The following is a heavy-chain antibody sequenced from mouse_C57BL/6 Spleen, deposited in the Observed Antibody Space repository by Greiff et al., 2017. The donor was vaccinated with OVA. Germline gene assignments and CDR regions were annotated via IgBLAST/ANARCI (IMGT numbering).Heavy chain of an antibody. V-gene: IGHV6-3*01. Sequence: EVKVEESGGGLVQPGGSMKLSCVASGFTFSNYWMNWVRQSPEKGLEWVAQIRLKSDNYATHYAESVKGRFTISRDDSKSSVYLQMNNLRAEDTGIYYCTAYGYDVYAMDYWGQGTSVTVSS. CDR1: GFTFSNYW. CDR2: IRLKSDNYAT. CDR3: TAYGYDVYAMDY. J-gene: IGHJ4*01. D-gene: IGHD2-2*01.